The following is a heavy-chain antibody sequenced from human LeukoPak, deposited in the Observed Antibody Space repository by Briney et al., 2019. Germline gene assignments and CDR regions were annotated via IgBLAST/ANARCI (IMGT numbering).Heavy chain of an antibody. CDR2: INPGSDNT. CDR1: GYTFASYG. CDR3: ATDFLGYCSSTSCYYDGY. V-gene: IGHV1-8*01. J-gene: IGHJ4*02. Sequence: ASVKVSCKTSGYTFASYGINWVRQATGQGLEWIGRINPGSDNTDYAQKFQGRVTMTEDTSTDTAYMELSSLRSEDTAVYYCATDFLGYCSSTSCYYDGYWGQGTLVTVSS. D-gene: IGHD2-2*01.